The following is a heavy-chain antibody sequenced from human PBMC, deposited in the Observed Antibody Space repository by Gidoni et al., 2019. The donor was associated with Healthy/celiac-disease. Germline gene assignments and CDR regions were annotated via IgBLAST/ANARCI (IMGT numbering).Heavy chain of an antibody. CDR1: GGSISSSSYY. CDR2: IYYSGST. CDR3: ARRRGRMVQGRSDAFDI. J-gene: IGHJ3*02. Sequence: QLQLQESGPGLVKPSETLSLTCTVSGGSISSSSYYWGGIRQPPGKGLEWIGSIYYSGSTYYNPSLKSRVTISVDTSKNQFSLKLSSVTAADTAVYYCARRRGRMVQGRSDAFDIWGQGTMVTVSS. V-gene: IGHV4-39*01. D-gene: IGHD3-10*01.